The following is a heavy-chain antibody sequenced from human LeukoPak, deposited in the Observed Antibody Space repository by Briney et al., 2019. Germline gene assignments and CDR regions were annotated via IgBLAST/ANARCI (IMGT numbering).Heavy chain of an antibody. CDR1: GGSISSYY. CDR2: IYYSGST. V-gene: IGHV4-59*01. CDR3: ARDYGGNSGFFYYYYGMDV. D-gene: IGHD4-23*01. Sequence: KPSETLSLTCTVSGGSISSYYWSWIRQPPGKGLEWIGYIYYSGSTNYNPSLKSRVTISVDTSKNQSSLKLSSVTAADTAVYYCARDYGGNSGFFYYYYGMDVWGQGTTVTVSS. J-gene: IGHJ6*02.